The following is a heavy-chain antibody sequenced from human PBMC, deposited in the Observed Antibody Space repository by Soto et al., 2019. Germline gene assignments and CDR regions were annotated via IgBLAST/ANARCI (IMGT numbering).Heavy chain of an antibody. Sequence: QLQLQESGPGLVKPSETLSLTCTVSSGSIISSNYYWAWIRQPPEKGLEWIATIYYSGSTYYSPSLKSRVTISVYTSKNHVTLSLASVTAADTAVYYCARLNKPGWFDPWGQGTLVTASS. J-gene: IGHJ5*02. CDR3: ARLNKPGWFDP. CDR1: SGSIISSNYY. V-gene: IGHV4-39*01. CDR2: IYYSGST.